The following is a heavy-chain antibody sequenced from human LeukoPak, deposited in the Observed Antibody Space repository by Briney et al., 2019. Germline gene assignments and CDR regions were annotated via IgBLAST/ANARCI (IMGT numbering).Heavy chain of an antibody. D-gene: IGHD3-10*01. Sequence: ASVKVSCKASGGTFSSYAINWVRQATGQGLEWMGWMNPNSGNTGYAQKFQGRVTMTRNTSISTAYMELSSLRSEDTAVYYCARTYGSGSYQASYYYYMDVWGKGTTVTVSS. CDR1: GGTFSSYA. CDR2: MNPNSGNT. CDR3: ARTYGSGSYQASYYYYMDV. V-gene: IGHV1-8*02. J-gene: IGHJ6*03.